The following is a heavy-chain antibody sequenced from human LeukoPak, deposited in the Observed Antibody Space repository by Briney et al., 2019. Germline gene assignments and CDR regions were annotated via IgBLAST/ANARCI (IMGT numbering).Heavy chain of an antibody. CDR2: IWYDGSIK. CDR3: AIARNNYDNSGYPALDH. D-gene: IGHD3-22*01. J-gene: IGHJ4*02. V-gene: IGHV3-33*01. CDR1: GFTISSIG. Sequence: GESLKISTTASGFTISSIGMYCGRQAPRKELEWVASIWYDGSIKYYADSVKGRFTISRDNSKNTLYLQMNSLRAEDTAMYYCAIARNNYDNSGYPALDHWGQGTLVTVSS.